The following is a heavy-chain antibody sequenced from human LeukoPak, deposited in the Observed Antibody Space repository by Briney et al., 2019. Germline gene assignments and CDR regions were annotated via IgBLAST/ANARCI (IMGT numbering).Heavy chain of an antibody. J-gene: IGHJ5*02. Sequence: PSETLSLTCGVFGGSFSGYYWTWVRQAPGKGLGWIGEINESGTTNYNASLNNRVTLSVDTSKNQFSLKLTSLTAADTGVFYCARALMTLVRGVPRTTWFDPWGQGTLVTVSS. CDR1: GGSFSGYY. D-gene: IGHD3-10*01. CDR2: INESGTT. V-gene: IGHV4-34*01. CDR3: ARALMTLVRGVPRTTWFDP.